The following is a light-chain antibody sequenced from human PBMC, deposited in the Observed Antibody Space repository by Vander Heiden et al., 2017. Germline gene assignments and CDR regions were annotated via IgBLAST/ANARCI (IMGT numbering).Light chain of an antibody. V-gene: IGLV1-40*01. Sequence: QSVLTQPPSVPGAPGQTVTISCAGSSSNIGEGYDVHWYQQLQGTAPKLLNYGNSNRPSGVPDRFSGSKSGTSASRAITGLQAEDEADYYCESYDSSLSGSRVFGGGTKLTVL. CDR2: GNS. J-gene: IGLJ3*02. CDR3: ESYDSSLSGSRV. CDR1: SSNIGEGYD.